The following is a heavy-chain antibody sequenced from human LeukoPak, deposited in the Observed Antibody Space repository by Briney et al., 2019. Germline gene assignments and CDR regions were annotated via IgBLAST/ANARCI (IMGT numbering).Heavy chain of an antibody. CDR2: IYYSGRT. CDR1: GGSISRSTYY. V-gene: IGHV4-39*01. Sequence: PSETLSLTCTVSGGSISRSTYYWGWIRQPPGKGLEWIGSIYYSGRTYYNPSLKSRVTISVDTSKDQFSLKLGSVTAADTAVYYCASPLMCNSTTCYDHWGQGTLVTVSS. J-gene: IGHJ5*02. D-gene: IGHD2-2*01. CDR3: ASPLMCNSTTCYDH.